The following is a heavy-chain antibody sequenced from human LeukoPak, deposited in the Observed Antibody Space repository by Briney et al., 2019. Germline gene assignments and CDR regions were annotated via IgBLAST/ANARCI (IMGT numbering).Heavy chain of an antibody. D-gene: IGHD3-10*01. CDR2: INPNSGGT. J-gene: IGHJ6*03. Sequence: ASVKVSCKASGYTFTGYYMHWVRQAPGQGLEWMGWINPNSGGTNYAQKFQGRVTMTRDTSISTTYMELSRLRSDDTAVYYCARASRGPEYYYYYYMDVWGKGTTVTVSS. CDR3: ARASRGPEYYYYYYMDV. CDR1: GYTFTGYY. V-gene: IGHV1-2*02.